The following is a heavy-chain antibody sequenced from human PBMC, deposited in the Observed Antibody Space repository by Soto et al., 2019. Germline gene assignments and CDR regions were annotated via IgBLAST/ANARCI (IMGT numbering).Heavy chain of an antibody. V-gene: IGHV3-21*01. CDR3: ENGVGATNLNYYGMDV. Sequence: GGSLRLSCAASGFTFSSYSMNWVRQAPGKGLEWVSSISSSSSYIYYADSVKGRFTISRDNAKNSLYLQMNSLRAEDTAVYYCENGVGATNLNYYGMDVWGQGTTVTVSS. CDR1: GFTFSSYS. J-gene: IGHJ6*02. D-gene: IGHD1-26*01. CDR2: ISSSSSYI.